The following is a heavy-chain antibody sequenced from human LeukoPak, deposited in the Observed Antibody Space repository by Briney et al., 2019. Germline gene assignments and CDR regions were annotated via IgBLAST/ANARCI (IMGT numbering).Heavy chain of an antibody. CDR1: GGSFSGYY. CDR3: ARHKADSSGFSFDY. V-gene: IGHV4-34*01. D-gene: IGHD3-22*01. Sequence: SETLSLTRAVYGGSFSGYYWSWIRQPPEKGLECIGEINHSVTTNSNPSLKTRVTISVGTSKNQFSLKLSSVTAADTAVYYCARHKADSSGFSFDYWGQGTLVTVSS. J-gene: IGHJ4*02. CDR2: INHSVTT.